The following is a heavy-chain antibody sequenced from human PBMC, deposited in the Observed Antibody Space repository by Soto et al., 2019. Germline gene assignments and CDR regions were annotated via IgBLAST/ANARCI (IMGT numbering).Heavy chain of an antibody. CDR1: GDSISSYY. V-gene: IGHV4-59*01. CDR2: LYYGRSA. Sequence: QVQLQESGPGLVKPSETLSLTCAVSGDSISSYYCMWIRQPPGKGLESIGYLYYGRSANYNPSLTGRVTLAVDTSTHQCSLTLSSMTAADTAVYYCALRSMAVVPEYWGQGTLVTVSS. D-gene: IGHD3-22*01. CDR3: ALRSMAVVPEY. J-gene: IGHJ4*02.